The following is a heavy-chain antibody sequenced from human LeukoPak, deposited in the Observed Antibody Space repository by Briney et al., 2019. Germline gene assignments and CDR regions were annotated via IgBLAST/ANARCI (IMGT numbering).Heavy chain of an antibody. Sequence: GASVKVSCKASGYTFTSYGISWVRQAPGQGLEWMGWISAYNGNTNYAQKIQGRVTMTTDTSTSTAYMELRSLRSDDTAVYYCARDAYYYGSGSYSNFDSWGQGTLVTASP. CDR2: ISAYNGNT. J-gene: IGHJ4*02. CDR3: ARDAYYYGSGSYSNFDS. D-gene: IGHD3-10*01. V-gene: IGHV1-18*01. CDR1: GYTFTSYG.